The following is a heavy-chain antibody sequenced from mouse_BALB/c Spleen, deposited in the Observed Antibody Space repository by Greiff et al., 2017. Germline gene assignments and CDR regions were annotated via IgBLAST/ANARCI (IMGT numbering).Heavy chain of an antibody. Sequence: EVQLQQSGPSLVKPSQTLSLTCSVTGDSITSGYWNWIRKFPGNKLEYMGYISYSGSTYYNPSLKSRISITRDTSKNQYYLQLNSVTTEDTATYYCARYLYGNWYFDVWGAGTTVTVSS. CDR3: ARYLYGNWYFDV. J-gene: IGHJ1*01. CDR1: GDSITSGY. V-gene: IGHV3-8*02. D-gene: IGHD2-10*02. CDR2: ISYSGST.